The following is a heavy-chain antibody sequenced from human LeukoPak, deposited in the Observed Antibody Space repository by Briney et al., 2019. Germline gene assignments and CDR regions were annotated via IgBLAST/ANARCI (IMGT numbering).Heavy chain of an antibody. CDR1: GFTFSSYA. Sequence: PGGSLRLSCAASGFTFSSYAMSWVRLAPGKGLEWVSAISGSGGRTYYTDSAKGRFTISRDNSKNTLYLQMNSLRAEDTAVYYCAKVFRKDGDFHLFDYWGQGTLVTVSS. D-gene: IGHD4-17*01. J-gene: IGHJ4*02. CDR2: ISGSGGRT. V-gene: IGHV3-23*01. CDR3: AKVFRKDGDFHLFDY.